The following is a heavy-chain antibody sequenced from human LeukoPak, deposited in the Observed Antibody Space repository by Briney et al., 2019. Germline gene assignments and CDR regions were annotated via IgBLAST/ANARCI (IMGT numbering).Heavy chain of an antibody. V-gene: IGHV4-34*01. Sequence: SETLSLTCAVYGGSFSGYYWSWLRQPPGKGLEWIGEINHSGSTNYNPSLKSRVTISVDTSKNQFSLKLSSVTAADTAVYYCARGRGYCSGGSCYSYWFDPWGQGALVTVSS. CDR2: INHSGST. D-gene: IGHD2-15*01. CDR1: GGSFSGYY. J-gene: IGHJ5*02. CDR3: ARGRGYCSGGSCYSYWFDP.